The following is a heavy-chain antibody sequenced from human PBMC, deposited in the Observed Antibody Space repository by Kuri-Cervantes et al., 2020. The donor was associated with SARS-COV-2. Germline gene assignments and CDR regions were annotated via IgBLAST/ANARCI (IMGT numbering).Heavy chain of an antibody. D-gene: IGHD6-6*01. Sequence: GESLKISCAASGFTFSSYAMSWVRQAPGKGLEYVSAISSNGGSTYYADSVKGRFTISRDNSKNTLYLQMGSLRAEDMAVYYCARAGIAAPNYYYYYYMDVWGKGTTVTVSS. J-gene: IGHJ6*03. V-gene: IGHV3-64*02. CDR2: ISSNGGST. CDR3: ARAGIAAPNYYYYYYMDV. CDR1: GFTFSSYA.